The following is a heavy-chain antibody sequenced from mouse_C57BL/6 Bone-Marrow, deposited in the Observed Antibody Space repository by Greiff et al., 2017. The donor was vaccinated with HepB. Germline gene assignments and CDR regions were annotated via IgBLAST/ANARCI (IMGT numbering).Heavy chain of an antibody. V-gene: IGHV1-54*01. Sequence: QVQLQQSGAELVRPGTSVKVSCKASGYAFTNYLIEWVKQRPGQGLEWIGVINPGSGGTNYNEKFKGKATLTADKSSSTAYMQRSSLTSEDSAVYFCARRWLLGAYWGQGTLVTVSA. CDR2: INPGSGGT. CDR1: GYAFTNYL. D-gene: IGHD2-3*01. J-gene: IGHJ3*01. CDR3: ARRWLLGAY.